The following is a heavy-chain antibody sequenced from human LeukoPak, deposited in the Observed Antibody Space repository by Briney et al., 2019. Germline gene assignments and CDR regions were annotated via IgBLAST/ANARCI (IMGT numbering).Heavy chain of an antibody. CDR3: ARGYLSGWYPS. D-gene: IGHD6-19*01. Sequence: GWSLRLSCEVSGFSVSTSGRSWVRQARGKGRDGISAISVDGEETFYADSVKGRFFISRDNSKNTLFLQMNILRAEDTGVYYCARGYLSGWYPSWGQGSLVSVSS. CDR2: ISVDGEET. CDR1: GFSVSTSG. V-gene: IGHV3-23*01. J-gene: IGHJ5*02.